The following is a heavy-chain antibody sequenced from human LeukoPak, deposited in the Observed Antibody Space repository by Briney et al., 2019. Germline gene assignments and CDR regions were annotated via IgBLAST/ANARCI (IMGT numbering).Heavy chain of an antibody. CDR2: ISGSGGGT. J-gene: IGHJ5*02. D-gene: IGHD6-13*01. V-gene: IGHV3-23*01. CDR3: AERGAAAHPNWFDP. CDR1: GFSFSNYD. Sequence: GGSLRLSCAASGFSFSNYDTHWVRQAPGKGLEWVSGISGSGGGTYYADSVKGRFTISRDNSKNTLYLQMSSLRADDTAVYYCAERGAAAHPNWFDPWGQGTLVTVSS.